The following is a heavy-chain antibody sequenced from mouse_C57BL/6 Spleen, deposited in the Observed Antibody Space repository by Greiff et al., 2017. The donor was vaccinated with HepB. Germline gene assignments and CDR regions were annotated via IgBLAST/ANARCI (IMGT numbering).Heavy chain of an antibody. V-gene: IGHV1-72*01. D-gene: IGHD2-12*01. CDR2: IDPNSGGT. CDR3: ARWDSEGVPFAY. Sequence: VKQSCKASGYTFTSYWMHWVKQRPGRGLEWIGRIDPNSGGTKYNEKFKSKATLTVDKPSSTAYMQLSSLTSEDSAVYYCARWDSEGVPFAYWGQGTLVTVSA. CDR1: GYTFTSYW. J-gene: IGHJ3*01.